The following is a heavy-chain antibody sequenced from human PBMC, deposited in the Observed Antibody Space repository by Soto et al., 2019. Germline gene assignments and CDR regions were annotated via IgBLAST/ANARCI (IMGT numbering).Heavy chain of an antibody. V-gene: IGHV1-69*13. CDR2: IIPIFGTA. CDR3: AREVMTTDYYYGMDV. CDR1: GGTFSSYA. J-gene: IGHJ6*02. Sequence: GASVKVSCKASGGTFSSYAISWVRKAHGQGLEWMGGIIPIFGTANYAQKFQGRVTITADESTSTAYMELSSLRSEDTAVYYCAREVMTTDYYYGMDVWGQGTTVTVS. D-gene: IGHD4-17*01.